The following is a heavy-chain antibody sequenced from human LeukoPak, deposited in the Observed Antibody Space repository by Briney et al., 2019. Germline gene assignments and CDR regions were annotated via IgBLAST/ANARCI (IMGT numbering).Heavy chain of an antibody. V-gene: IGHV3-30*03. CDR3: ARGGTKGIPYLTYFDY. D-gene: IGHD1-14*01. Sequence: GGSLRLSCAASGFTFSSYGMHWVRQAPGKGLEWVAVISYDGSNKYYADSVKGRFTISRDNSKNTLYLQMNSLRAEDTAVYYCARGGTKGIPYLTYFDYWGQGTLVTVSS. J-gene: IGHJ4*02. CDR2: ISYDGSNK. CDR1: GFTFSSYG.